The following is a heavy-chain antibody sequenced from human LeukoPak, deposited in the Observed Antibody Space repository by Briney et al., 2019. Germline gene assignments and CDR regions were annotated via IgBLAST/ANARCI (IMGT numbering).Heavy chain of an antibody. CDR3: ARDRPFYTAGAFDI. Sequence: GASVKVSCKASGYTFTSYGISWVRQAPGQGLEWMGWISAYNGNTNYAQKLQGRVTMTTDTSTSTAYMELRSLRSDDTAVYYCARDRPFYTAGAFDIWGQGTMVTVSS. CDR1: GYTFTSYG. J-gene: IGHJ3*02. V-gene: IGHV1-18*01. D-gene: IGHD3-16*01. CDR2: ISAYNGNT.